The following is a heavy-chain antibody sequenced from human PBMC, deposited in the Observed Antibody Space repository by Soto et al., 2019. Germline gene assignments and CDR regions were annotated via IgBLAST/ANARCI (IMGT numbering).Heavy chain of an antibody. Sequence: QVQLQESGPGLVKPSGTLSLTCAVSGGSISSSHWWSWVRQPPGKGLEWIGEIYHSGSTYYNPTLKSRVTISVDQSKNQFSLKLSSVTAADTAVYYCARDQYYYDGGYYGMDVWGQGTTVTVSS. V-gene: IGHV4-4*02. CDR2: IYHSGST. CDR3: ARDQYYYDGGYYGMDV. J-gene: IGHJ6*02. D-gene: IGHD3-22*01. CDR1: GGSISSSHW.